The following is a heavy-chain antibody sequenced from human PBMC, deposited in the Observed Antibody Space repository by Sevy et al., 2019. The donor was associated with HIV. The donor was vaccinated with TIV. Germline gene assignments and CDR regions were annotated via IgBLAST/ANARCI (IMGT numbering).Heavy chain of an antibody. V-gene: IGHV3-23*01. CDR1: GFTFSKYS. Sequence: GGSLRLSCAASGFTFSKYSMSWVRQPPGKGLEWVSTLSFGCGEINYADSVKGRFTISRVNCKSSVYLQMNNLRPEDTAVYYCAREGCTKPHDYWGQGTLVTVSS. J-gene: IGHJ4*02. CDR2: LSFGCGEI. CDR3: AREGCTKPHDY. D-gene: IGHD2-8*01.